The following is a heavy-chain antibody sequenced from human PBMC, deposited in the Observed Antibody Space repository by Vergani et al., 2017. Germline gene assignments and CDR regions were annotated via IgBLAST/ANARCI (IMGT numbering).Heavy chain of an antibody. CDR2: ISSSSSTI. V-gene: IGHV3-48*01. CDR1: GFTFSTYS. D-gene: IGHD1-26*01. CDR3: AREIVGATEEYYFDY. Sequence: EVQLVESGGGLVQPGGSLRLSCAASGFTFSTYSMNWVRQAPGKGLEWVSYISSSSSTIYYADSVKGRFTISRDKAKKSLYLQMNSLRAEDTAMYYCAREIVGATEEYYFDYWGQGTLVTVSS. J-gene: IGHJ4*02.